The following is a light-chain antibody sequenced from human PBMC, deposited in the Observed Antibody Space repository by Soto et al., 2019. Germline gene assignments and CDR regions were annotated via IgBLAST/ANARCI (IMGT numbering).Light chain of an antibody. CDR2: EGS. J-gene: IGLJ1*01. CDR3: CSYAGSSTFFYV. V-gene: IGLV2-23*03. Sequence: QSVLTQPASVSGSPGQSITISCTGTSSDVGSYNLVSWYQQHPGKAPKLMIYEGSKRPSGVSNRFSGSKSGNTASLTISWLQSEDEADYYCCSYAGSSTFFYVFGTGTKVTVL. CDR1: SSDVGSYNL.